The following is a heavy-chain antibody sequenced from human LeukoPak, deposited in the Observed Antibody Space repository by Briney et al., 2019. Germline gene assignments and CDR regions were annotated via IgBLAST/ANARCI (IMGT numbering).Heavy chain of an antibody. CDR3: AREDWGYRPFYYFDY. D-gene: IGHD3-16*02. V-gene: IGHV4-38-2*02. CDR2: ISDSGSA. Sequence: PSETLSLTCTVSGSSMSSDYYWGWIRQPPGKGLEWTGSISDSGSAYYNPSLKSRVVISVDPSKKQFSLKLSSVTAADTAVYYCAREDWGYRPFYYFDYWGQGTLVTVSS. J-gene: IGHJ4*02. CDR1: GSSMSSDYY.